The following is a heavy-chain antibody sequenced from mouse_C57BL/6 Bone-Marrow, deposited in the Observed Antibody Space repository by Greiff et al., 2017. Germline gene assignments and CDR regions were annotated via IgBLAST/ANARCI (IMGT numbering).Heavy chain of an antibody. J-gene: IGHJ4*01. CDR2: IDPSASYT. D-gene: IGHD1-1*02. Sequence: QVHVKQPGAGLVRPGTSVKLSCKASGYTFTSYWMHWVKQRPGHGLEWIGVIDPSASYTNYNQKFKGKATLTVDTSSSTAYMPLSILTSEDSAVDYYYYDFLHCYAREYWGQGTSVTVSS. V-gene: IGHV1-59*01. CDR1: GYTFTSYW. CDR3: YYDFLHCYAREY.